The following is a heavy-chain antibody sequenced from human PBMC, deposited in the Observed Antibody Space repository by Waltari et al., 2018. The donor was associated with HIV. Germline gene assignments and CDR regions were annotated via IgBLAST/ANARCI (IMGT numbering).Heavy chain of an antibody. CDR2: INHSGST. CDR3: ARLGITMVRGVIEY. D-gene: IGHD3-10*01. J-gene: IGHJ4*02. CDR1: GGSFSGYY. V-gene: IGHV4-34*01. Sequence: QVQLQQWGAGLLKPSETLSLTCAVYGGSFSGYYWSWIRQPPGKGLEWIGEINHSGSTNYNPSLKSRVTISVDTSKNQFSLKLSSVTAADTAVYYCARLGITMVRGVIEYWGQGTLVTVSS.